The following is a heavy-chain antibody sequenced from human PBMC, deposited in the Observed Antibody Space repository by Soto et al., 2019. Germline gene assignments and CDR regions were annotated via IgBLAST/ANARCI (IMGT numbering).Heavy chain of an antibody. CDR2: IKSKSDGETA. CDR3: AITAMINRDSSTSFDY. J-gene: IGHJ4*02. Sequence: GGSLRLSCAASGLTFSNVWKTWVRQAPGKGLEWVGRIKSKSDGETADVAAPVKGRFTISRDDSKNTVFLEMNSLKSEDTALYYCAITAMINRDSSTSFDYWGPGTQVTVSS. D-gene: IGHD5-18*01. V-gene: IGHV3-15*01. CDR1: GLTFSNVW.